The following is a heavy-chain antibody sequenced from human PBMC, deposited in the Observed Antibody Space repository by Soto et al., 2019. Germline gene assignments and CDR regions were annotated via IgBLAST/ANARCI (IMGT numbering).Heavy chain of an antibody. D-gene: IGHD5-18*01. CDR2: INHSGST. J-gene: IGHJ5*02. V-gene: IGHV4-34*01. CDR1: GGSFSGYY. CDR3: ARGRTGYSYGFRASENWFDP. Sequence: SETLSLTCAVYGGSFSGYYWSWIRQPPGKGLEWIGEINHSGSTNYNPSLKSRVTISVDTSKNQFSLKLSSVTAADTAVYYCARGRTGYSYGFRASENWFDPWGQGTLVTV.